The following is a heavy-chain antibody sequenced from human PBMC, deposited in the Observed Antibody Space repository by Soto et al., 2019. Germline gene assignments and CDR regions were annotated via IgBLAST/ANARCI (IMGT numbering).Heavy chain of an antibody. CDR2: ISGSGGST. CDR3: AKDIVTRIHPSDDY. J-gene: IGHJ4*02. Sequence: EVQLLASGGGLLQPGGSLRLSCAASGFTFSSYAMSWVRQAPGKGLEWVSAISGSGGSTYYADSVKGRFTISRDNSKNTLYLQMYSLRAEDTALYYCAKDIVTRIHPSDDYWGQGTLVTVSS. V-gene: IGHV3-23*01. CDR1: GFTFSSYA. D-gene: IGHD5-18*01.